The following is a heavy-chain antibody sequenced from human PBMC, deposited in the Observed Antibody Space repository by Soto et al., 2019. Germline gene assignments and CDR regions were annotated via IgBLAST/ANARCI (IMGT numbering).Heavy chain of an antibody. D-gene: IGHD6-19*01. CDR3: ARDSSYSSGWYPSYYYYGMDV. Sequence: ASVKVSCKASGYTFTSYYMHWVRQAPGQGLEWMGIINPSGGSTSYAQKFQGRVTMTRDTSTSTVYMELSSLRAEDTAVYYCARDSSYSSGWYPSYYYYGMDVWGQGTTVTVSS. V-gene: IGHV1-46*01. CDR1: GYTFTSYY. CDR2: INPSGGST. J-gene: IGHJ6*02.